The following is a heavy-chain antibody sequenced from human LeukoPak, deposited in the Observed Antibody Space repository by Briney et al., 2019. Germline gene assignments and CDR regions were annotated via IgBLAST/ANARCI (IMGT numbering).Heavy chain of an antibody. CDR3: ARTTMVRGTYYMDV. J-gene: IGHJ6*03. V-gene: IGHV4-38-2*02. CDR2: IYHSGST. Sequence: PSETLSLTCTVSGYSISSGNYWDWIRQPPGKGLEWIGSIYHSGSTYYNPSLKSRVTISVDTSKNQFSLKLSSVTAADTAVYYCARTTMVRGTYYMDVWGKGTTVTIS. D-gene: IGHD3-10*01. CDR1: GYSISSGNY.